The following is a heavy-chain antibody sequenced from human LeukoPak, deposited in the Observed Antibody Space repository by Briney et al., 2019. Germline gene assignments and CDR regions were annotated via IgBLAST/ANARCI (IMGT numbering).Heavy chain of an antibody. D-gene: IGHD6-6*01. CDR2: IRYDGSIK. CDR3: AKVGVGLAARPYYFDY. Sequence: PGGSLRLSCAASGFTFSSYGMHWVRQAPGKGLEWVTFIRYDGSIKYYADSVKGRFTISRDNSKNTLYLQMNSLRAEDTAVYYCAKVGVGLAARPYYFDYWGQGTLVTVSS. V-gene: IGHV3-30*02. CDR1: GFTFSSYG. J-gene: IGHJ4*02.